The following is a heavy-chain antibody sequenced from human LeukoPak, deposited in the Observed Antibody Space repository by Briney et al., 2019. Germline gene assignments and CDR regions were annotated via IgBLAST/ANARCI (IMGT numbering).Heavy chain of an antibody. CDR1: GFTFSSYS. CDR2: ITSSSTYI. D-gene: IGHD5-24*01. Sequence: PGGSLRLSCAASGFTFSSYSMNWVRQAPGKGLEWVSSITSSSTYIYYADSVKGRFTISRDNAENSLYLQMNSLKASDTAMYYCARHGWDGYNFLGEYYFDYWGQGTLVTVSS. CDR3: ARHGWDGYNFLGEYYFDY. V-gene: IGHV3-21*04. J-gene: IGHJ4*02.